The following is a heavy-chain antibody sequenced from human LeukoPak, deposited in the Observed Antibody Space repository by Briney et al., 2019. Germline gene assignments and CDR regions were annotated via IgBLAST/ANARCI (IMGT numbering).Heavy chain of an antibody. Sequence: PGESLKISCQGSGYSFSNYWVAWVRQTPGKGLEWMGIIYPGDSDTRYSPSFQGQVTISADKSISTAYLQWSSLKASDTAMYYCARHERGSYLFDYWGQGTLVTVSS. V-gene: IGHV5-51*01. D-gene: IGHD1-26*01. J-gene: IGHJ4*02. CDR3: ARHERGSYLFDY. CDR2: IYPGDSDT. CDR1: GYSFSNYW.